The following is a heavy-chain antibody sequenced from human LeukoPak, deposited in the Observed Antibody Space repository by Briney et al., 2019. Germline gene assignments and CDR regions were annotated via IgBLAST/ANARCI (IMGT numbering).Heavy chain of an antibody. CDR3: ATLVAGTHNNWFDP. J-gene: IGHJ5*02. V-gene: IGHV1-24*01. CDR2: FDPEDGET. CDR1: GYTLTELS. Sequence: ASVKVSCKVSGYTLTELSMHWVRQAPGKGLERMGGFDPEDGETIYAQKFRGRVTMTEDTSIDTAYMELSSLRSEDTAVYYCATLVAGTHNNWFDPWGQGTLVTVSS. D-gene: IGHD6-19*01.